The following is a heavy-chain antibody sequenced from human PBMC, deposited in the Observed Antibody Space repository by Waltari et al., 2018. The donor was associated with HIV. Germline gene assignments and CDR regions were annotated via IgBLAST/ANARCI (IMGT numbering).Heavy chain of an antibody. Sequence: QVQLVQSGAEEKKPGAAVKVTCKVAGYTLSELSMNVVRQAAGKGFEWMGGFDPEEGEAIYAQKFQGRVTMTEDTSTDTAYMEVANLKFEDTAVYYCTAGEPPGGYWGQGTLVTVSS. CDR1: GYTLSELS. D-gene: IGHD1-1*01. CDR3: TAGEPPGGY. V-gene: IGHV1-24*01. CDR2: FDPEEGEA. J-gene: IGHJ4*02.